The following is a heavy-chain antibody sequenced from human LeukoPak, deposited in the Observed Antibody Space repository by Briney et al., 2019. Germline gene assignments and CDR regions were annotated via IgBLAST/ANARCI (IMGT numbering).Heavy chain of an antibody. V-gene: IGHV3-21*01. CDR3: ARGSYGDYDFVGNGWFDP. Sequence: GRSLRLSCAASGFTFSSYAMHWVRQAPGKGLEWVSSISSSSSYIYYADSVKGRFTISRDNAKNSLYLQMNSLRAEDTAVYYCARGSYGDYDFVGNGWFDPWGQGTLVTVSS. CDR1: GFTFSSYA. J-gene: IGHJ5*02. CDR2: ISSSSSYI. D-gene: IGHD4-17*01.